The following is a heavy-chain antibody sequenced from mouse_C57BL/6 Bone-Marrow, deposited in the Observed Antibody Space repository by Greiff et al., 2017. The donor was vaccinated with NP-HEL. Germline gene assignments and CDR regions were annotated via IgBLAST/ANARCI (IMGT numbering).Heavy chain of an antibody. CDR3: ARIYYGTSMDY. Sequence: EVQLQQSGPVLVKPGASVKMSCKASGYTFTDYYMNWVKQSHGKSLEWIGVINPYNGGTSYNQKFKGKATLTVDKSSSTAYLELNSLTSEDSAVYYCARIYYGTSMDYWGQGTSVTVSS. D-gene: IGHD1-1*01. CDR2: INPYNGGT. J-gene: IGHJ4*01. CDR1: GYTFTDYY. V-gene: IGHV1-19*01.